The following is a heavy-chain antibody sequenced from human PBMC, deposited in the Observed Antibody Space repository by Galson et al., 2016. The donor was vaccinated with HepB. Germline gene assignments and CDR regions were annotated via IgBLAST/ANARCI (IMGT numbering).Heavy chain of an antibody. V-gene: IGHV3-74*01. D-gene: IGHD2-21*01. CDR3: TREASRSYDY. Sequence: SLRLSCAASGFTFSTSWMHWVRQTPGKGLAWVSHIGPDGSATSYADSVRGRFIISRDNARDTLYLQMDSLRVEDTAVYFCTREASRSYDYWGQGTRVTVSS. J-gene: IGHJ4*02. CDR2: IGPDGSAT. CDR1: GFTFSTSW.